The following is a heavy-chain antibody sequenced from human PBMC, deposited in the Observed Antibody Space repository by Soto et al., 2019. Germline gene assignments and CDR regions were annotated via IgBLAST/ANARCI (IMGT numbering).Heavy chain of an antibody. D-gene: IGHD2-15*01. Sequence: PGGSLRLSCAASGFTFSNYAMHWVRQAPGKGLEWVAVISSDGYDKYYADSVKGRFTTSRDNSKNSLYLQMNSLRAEDTAVYYCARYSSPRYYYYGMDVWGQGTTVTVSS. CDR2: ISSDGYDK. CDR1: GFTFSNYA. CDR3: ARYSSPRYYYYGMDV. J-gene: IGHJ6*02. V-gene: IGHV3-30-3*01.